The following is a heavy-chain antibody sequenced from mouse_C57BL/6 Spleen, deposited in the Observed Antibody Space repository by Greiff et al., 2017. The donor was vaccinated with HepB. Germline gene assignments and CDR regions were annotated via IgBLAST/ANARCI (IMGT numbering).Heavy chain of an antibody. CDR3: ASPYGNYGSYYAMDY. V-gene: IGHV14-3*01. CDR2: IDPANGNT. CDR1: GFNIKNTY. D-gene: IGHD2-1*01. Sequence: EVQGVESVAELVRPGASVKLSCTASGFNIKNTYMHWVKQRPEQGLEWIGRIDPANGNTKYAPKFQGKATITADTSSNTAYLQLSSLTSEDTAIYYCASPYGNYGSYYAMDYWGQGTSVTVSS. J-gene: IGHJ4*01.